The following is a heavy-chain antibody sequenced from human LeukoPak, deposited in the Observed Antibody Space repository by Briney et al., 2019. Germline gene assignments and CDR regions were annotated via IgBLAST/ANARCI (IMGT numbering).Heavy chain of an antibody. Sequence: SETLSLTCAVYGGSFSSYYWSWVRQPPGKGLEWIGDIKHSGSTKYNPSLKSRGIISVNTTKNQLSLELTYMTAADATAYYCWRRRYDASGYYPSRGRYFDYWGQGTLVTVSS. J-gene: IGHJ4*01. V-gene: IGHV4-34*01. CDR3: WRRRYDASGYYPSRGRYFDY. CDR2: IKHSGST. D-gene: IGHD3-22*01. CDR1: GGSFSSYY.